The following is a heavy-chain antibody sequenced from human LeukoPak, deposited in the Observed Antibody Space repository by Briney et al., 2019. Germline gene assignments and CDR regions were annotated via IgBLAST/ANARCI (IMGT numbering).Heavy chain of an antibody. Sequence: EASVKVSCKASGYTFTSYAMHWVRQAPGQRLEWMGWIIPIFGTANYAQKFQGRVTITTDESTSTAYMELSSLRSEDTAVYYCARGTGYCSSTSCYGGGLDYYYMDVWGKGTTVTVSS. CDR3: ARGTGYCSSTSCYGGGLDYYYMDV. V-gene: IGHV1-69*05. D-gene: IGHD2-2*01. J-gene: IGHJ6*03. CDR1: GYTFTSYA. CDR2: IIPIFGTA.